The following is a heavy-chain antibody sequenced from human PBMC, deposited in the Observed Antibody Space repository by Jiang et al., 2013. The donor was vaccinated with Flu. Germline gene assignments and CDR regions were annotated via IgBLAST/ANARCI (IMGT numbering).Heavy chain of an antibody. D-gene: IGHD1-26*01. J-gene: IGHJ4*02. CDR1: GGSISSSSNY. Sequence: LLKPSETLSLTCTVSGGSISSSSNYWGWIRQPPGKGLEWIGITYHSGSTYYNPSLKSRVTISVDTSKNQFSLKLNSVTAADTAVYYCARQASGSYLDYFDYWGQGTLVTVSS. CDR2: TYHSGST. CDR3: ARQASGSYLDYFDY. V-gene: IGHV4-39*01.